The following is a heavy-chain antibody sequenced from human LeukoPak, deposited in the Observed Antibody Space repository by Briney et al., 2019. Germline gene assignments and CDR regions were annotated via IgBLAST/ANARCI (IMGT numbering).Heavy chain of an antibody. CDR2: ISSSSSYI. J-gene: IGHJ4*02. Sequence: GGSLRLSCAASGFTFSSYSMNWVRQPPRKGLEWVSSISSSSSYIYYADSVKGRFTISRDNAKNSLSLQMNSLKAEDTAVYYCARVAKIQLRLDYWGQGTLVTVSS. D-gene: IGHD5-18*01. V-gene: IGHV3-21*01. CDR1: GFTFSSYS. CDR3: ARVAKIQLRLDY.